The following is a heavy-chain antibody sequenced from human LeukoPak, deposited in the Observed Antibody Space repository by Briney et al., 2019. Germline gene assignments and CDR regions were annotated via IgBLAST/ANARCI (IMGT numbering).Heavy chain of an antibody. Sequence: ASAKVSCKASGYTFTIYDINWVRHATGQGLGWMGWINPKSGKTDYAQKLQGRVTITRNTSISTAYIELRRLRSEDTAVYYCARGTYYYGFGILYYYYMDVWGKGTTVTVSS. V-gene: IGHV1-8*03. CDR3: ARGTYYYGFGILYYYYMDV. CDR1: GYTFTIYD. D-gene: IGHD3-10*01. CDR2: INPKSGKT. J-gene: IGHJ6*03.